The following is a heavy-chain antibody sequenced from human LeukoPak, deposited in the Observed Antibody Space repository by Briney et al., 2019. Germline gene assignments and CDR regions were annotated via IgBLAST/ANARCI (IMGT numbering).Heavy chain of an antibody. CDR2: FYYSGST. J-gene: IGHJ4*02. Sequence: PSETLSLTCTVSGGSISSHYWSWIRQPPGKGLEGIGYFYYSGSTNYNPSLKRRGTISVDTSKNQFSLKLSSVTTADTAVYFCARVPYDDYAYYFDYWGQGTLVTVSS. CDR3: ARVPYDDYAYYFDY. D-gene: IGHD4-17*01. CDR1: GGSISSHY. V-gene: IGHV4-59*11.